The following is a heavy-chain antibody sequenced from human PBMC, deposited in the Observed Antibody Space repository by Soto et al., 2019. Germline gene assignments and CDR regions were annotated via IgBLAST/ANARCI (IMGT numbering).Heavy chain of an antibody. CDR3: ARAIKRWEVHYYFDY. D-gene: IGHD1-26*01. V-gene: IGHV1-69*06. CDR1: GSTFNNFA. J-gene: IGHJ4*02. Sequence: QVVLLQSGAEVKKPGSSVRVSCKVSGSTFNNFAFSWVRQAPGHGPEWMGGIVVISNTADYSQRFQDRVTITADTSTNTLYMELGSLTFEDTAVYYCARAIKRWEVHYYFDYWGQGTLVTVSS. CDR2: IVVISNTA.